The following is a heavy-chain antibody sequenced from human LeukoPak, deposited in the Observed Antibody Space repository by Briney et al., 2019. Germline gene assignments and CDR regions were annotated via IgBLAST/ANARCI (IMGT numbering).Heavy chain of an antibody. V-gene: IGHV1-2*02. CDR1: GYTFTGYY. Sequence: ASVKVSCKASGYTFTGYYMHWVRQAPGQGLERMGWINPNSGGTNYAQKFQGRVTMTRDTSISTAYMELSRLRSDDTAVYYCARDPPYYYDSSGYRFHNWFDPWGQGTLVTVSS. CDR2: INPNSGGT. J-gene: IGHJ5*02. D-gene: IGHD3-22*01. CDR3: ARDPPYYYDSSGYRFHNWFDP.